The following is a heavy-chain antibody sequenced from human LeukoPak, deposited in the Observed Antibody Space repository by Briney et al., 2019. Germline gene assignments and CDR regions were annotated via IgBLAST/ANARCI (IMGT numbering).Heavy chain of an antibody. CDR1: GYTFTSYY. CDR3: ARGPNAMATITKDFDC. V-gene: IGHV1-46*01. CDR2: INPSGGST. Sequence: ASVKVSCKASGYTFTSYYMHWVRQAPGQGLEWMGIINPSGGSTSYAQKFQGRVTMTRDTSTSTVYMELSSLRSEDTAVYYCARGPNAMATITKDFDCWGQGTLVTVPS. D-gene: IGHD5-24*01. J-gene: IGHJ4*02.